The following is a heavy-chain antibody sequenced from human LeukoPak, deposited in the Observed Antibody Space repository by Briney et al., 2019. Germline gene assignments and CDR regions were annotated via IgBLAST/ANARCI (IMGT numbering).Heavy chain of an antibody. CDR1: GFTFSSYW. V-gene: IGHV3-7*01. D-gene: IGHD3-10*01. Sequence: GGSLRLSCAASGFTFSSYWMSWVRQAPGKGLEWVANIKQDGSEKYYVDSVKGRFTISRDNAKNSLYLQMNSLRAEDTAVYYCARRRRLLWFGELLGYFDYWGQGTLVTVSS. CDR3: ARRRRLLWFGELLGYFDY. CDR2: IKQDGSEK. J-gene: IGHJ4*02.